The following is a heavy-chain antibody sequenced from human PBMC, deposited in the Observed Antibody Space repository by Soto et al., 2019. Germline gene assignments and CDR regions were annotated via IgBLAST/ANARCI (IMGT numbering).Heavy chain of an antibody. CDR2: IVVGSGNT. D-gene: IGHD6-19*01. CDR1: GFTFTSSA. Sequence: SVKVSCKASGFTFTSSAVQWVRQARGQRLEWIGWIVVGSGNTNYAQKFQERVTITRDMSTSTAYMELSSLRSEDTAVYYCAAKASSGWEAYYYYGMDVWGQGTTVTVSS. CDR3: AAKASSGWEAYYYYGMDV. J-gene: IGHJ6*02. V-gene: IGHV1-58*01.